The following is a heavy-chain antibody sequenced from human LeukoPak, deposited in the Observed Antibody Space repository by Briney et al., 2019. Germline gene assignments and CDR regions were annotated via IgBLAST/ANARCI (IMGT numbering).Heavy chain of an antibody. J-gene: IGHJ4*02. CDR1: GGSIISYY. D-gene: IGHD3-22*01. CDR3: AGEGHYYDSSGYYYGGEDY. V-gene: IGHV4-4*07. CDR2: IYTRGST. Sequence: SETLSLTCTVSGGSIISYYWSWIRQPAGKGLEWIGRIYTRGSTNYNPSLKSRVTMSVDTSKNQFSLKLSSVTAADTAVYYCAGEGHYYDSSGYYYGGEDYWGQGTLVTVS.